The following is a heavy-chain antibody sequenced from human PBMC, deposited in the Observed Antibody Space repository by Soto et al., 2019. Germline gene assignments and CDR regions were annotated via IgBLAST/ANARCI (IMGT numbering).Heavy chain of an antibody. V-gene: IGHV3-48*01. CDR1: GFTFSSYS. D-gene: IGHD4-17*01. J-gene: IGHJ4*02. CDR2: ISSSSSTI. CDR3: ARDISRGRPRIYGDYHDWFDY. Sequence: EVQLVESGGGLVQPGGSLRLSCAASGFTFSSYSMNWVRQAPGKGLEWVSYISSSSSTIDYADSVKGRFTITSDNAKNTLCPSRISLRAEDTTVYYCARDISRGRPRIYGDYHDWFDYCGQGSMVVFSS.